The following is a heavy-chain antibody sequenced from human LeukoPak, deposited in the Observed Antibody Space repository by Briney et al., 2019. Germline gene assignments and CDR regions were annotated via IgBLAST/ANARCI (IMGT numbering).Heavy chain of an antibody. J-gene: IGHJ5*02. CDR2: ISGGGGST. Sequence: GGSLRLSCAASEFTFSNYAMNWVRQAPGKGLEWVSGISGGGGSTYYADSVKGRFTISRDNSKNALYLQMDSLRAEDTALYYCAKGSGINHYHWIDPWGQGTLVTVSS. D-gene: IGHD1-14*01. CDR1: EFTFSNYA. CDR3: AKGSGINHYHWIDP. V-gene: IGHV3-23*01.